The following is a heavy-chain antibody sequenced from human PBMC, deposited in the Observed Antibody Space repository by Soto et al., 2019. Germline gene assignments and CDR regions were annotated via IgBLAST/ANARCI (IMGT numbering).Heavy chain of an antibody. V-gene: IGHV4-59*01. D-gene: IGHD3-16*02. Sequence: PSETLSLTCTVSGCSISSYYWSWIRQPPGKGLEWIGYIYYSWSTNYNPSLKSRVTISVDTSKNQFSLKLSSVTAADTAVYYFARSYDYVWGSYPPHWFDHWGQGTMVTVS. CDR2: IYYSWST. CDR1: GCSISSYY. J-gene: IGHJ5*02. CDR3: ARSYDYVWGSYPPHWFDH.